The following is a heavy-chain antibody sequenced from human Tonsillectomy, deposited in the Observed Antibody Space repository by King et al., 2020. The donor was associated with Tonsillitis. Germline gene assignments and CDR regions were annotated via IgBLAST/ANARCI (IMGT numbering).Heavy chain of an antibody. D-gene: IGHD2-8*02. V-gene: IGHV3-13*04. J-gene: IGHJ1*01. CDR3: ARGWTLCTGFGLYFQH. CDR2: IGSGGDR. Sequence: VQLVESGGGLVEPGGSLRLSCVASGFTFSGKDMHWVRQTLGKGLEWVSAIGSGGDRYYQGSVKGRFTISRENVQNSLYLQMNSLRAEDTAVYYCARGWTLCTGFGLYFQHWGLGTLVTVSS. CDR1: GFTFSGKD.